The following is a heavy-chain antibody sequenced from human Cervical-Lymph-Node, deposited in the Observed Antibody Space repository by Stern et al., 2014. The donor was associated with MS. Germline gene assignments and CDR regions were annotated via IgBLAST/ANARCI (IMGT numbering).Heavy chain of an antibody. Sequence: VQLVESGGGVVQPGGSLRLSCAASGFTFSNYGMHWVRQAPGRGLEWVAGISYDGRNKYYVDSVKGRFTISRDNSESTVYLQMNSLRAEDTAIYYCAKVMERNYYYHYGMDVWGQGTTVTVSS. CDR2: ISYDGRNK. J-gene: IGHJ6*02. V-gene: IGHV3-30*18. CDR1: GFTFSNYG. CDR3: AKVMERNYYYHYGMDV. D-gene: IGHD1-1*01.